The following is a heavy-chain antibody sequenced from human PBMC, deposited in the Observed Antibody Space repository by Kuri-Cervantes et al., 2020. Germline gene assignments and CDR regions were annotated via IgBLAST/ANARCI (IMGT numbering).Heavy chain of an antibody. Sequence: GESLKISCAASGFTFDDYGMSWVRQAPGKGLEWVSTLSGSGDSTYYADSVKGRFTVSRDNGKSTLYLDLNNLRAEDTAVYYCAGDPGFLTSVGGPPAWGQGTLVTVSS. J-gene: IGHJ1*01. CDR1: GFTFDDYG. V-gene: IGHV3-23*01. D-gene: IGHD3-16*01. CDR2: LSGSGDST. CDR3: AGDPGFLTSVGGPPA.